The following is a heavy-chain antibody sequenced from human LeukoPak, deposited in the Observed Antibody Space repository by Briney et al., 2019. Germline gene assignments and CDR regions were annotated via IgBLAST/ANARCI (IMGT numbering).Heavy chain of an antibody. D-gene: IGHD4-17*01. V-gene: IGHV3-21*01. CDR3: ARAYGDDY. J-gene: IGHJ4*02. Sequence: GGSLRLSCAASGFTFSSYTMNWVRQAPGKGLEWVSSISSSSSYINYADSVKGRFTISRDNAKNSLYLQMNSLRAEDTAVYYCARAYGDDYWGQGTLVTVSS. CDR2: ISSSSSYI. CDR1: GFTFSSYT.